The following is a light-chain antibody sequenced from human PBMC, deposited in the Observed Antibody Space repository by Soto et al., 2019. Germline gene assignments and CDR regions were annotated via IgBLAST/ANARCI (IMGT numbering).Light chain of an antibody. J-gene: IGKJ1*01. Sequence: DIVVTQSPLSLPVTPGEPASISCRSSQSLLHSNGNNYVDWYLQKPGQSPHLVIYMGSNRASGVPDRFSGSGSGTDFTLKISRVESEDVGVYYCMQALQTPITFGQGTKVDIK. V-gene: IGKV2-28*01. CDR3: MQALQTPIT. CDR1: QSLLHSNGNNY. CDR2: MGS.